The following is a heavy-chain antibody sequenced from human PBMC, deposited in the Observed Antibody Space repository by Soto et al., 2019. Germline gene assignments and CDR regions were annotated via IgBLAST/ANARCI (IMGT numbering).Heavy chain of an antibody. J-gene: IGHJ4*02. D-gene: IGHD3-10*01. CDR1: GNSFMTYG. CDR3: ARIRLLWFAGPAY. Sequence: QVQLVQSGAEVKKPGASVTVSCKASGNSFMTYGVQWVRQAPGQGLEWVGWINPGSGDTKYSEKFQGRVAITRDTSASTVSMELSSLRSEDTAVYFCARIRLLWFAGPAYWGQGTGVTVSS. CDR2: INPGSGDT. V-gene: IGHV1-3*01.